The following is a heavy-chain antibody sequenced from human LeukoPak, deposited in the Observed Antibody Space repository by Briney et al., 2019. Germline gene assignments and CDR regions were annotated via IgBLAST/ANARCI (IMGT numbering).Heavy chain of an antibody. CDR3: ARDRSPGNFDY. V-gene: IGHV3-21*01. CDR2: ISSSSSYI. D-gene: IGHD3-10*01. J-gene: IGHJ4*02. Sequence: AGGSLRLSCAASGFTFSSYGMHWVRQAPGKGLEWVSSISSSSSYIYYADSVKGRFTISRDNAKNSLYLQMNSLRAEDTAVYYCARDRSPGNFDYWGQGTLVTVSS. CDR1: GFTFSSYG.